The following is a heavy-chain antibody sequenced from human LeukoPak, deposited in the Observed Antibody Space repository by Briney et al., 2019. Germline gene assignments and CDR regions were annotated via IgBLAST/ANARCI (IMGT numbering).Heavy chain of an antibody. CDR2: VSWDGVSR. J-gene: IGHJ2*01. Sequence: GGSLRLSCAASGFTFDDFTMHWVRQSPGKGLEWVSLVSWDGVSRYYADSLEGRFTISRDNSKDSLYLQMNSLRTEDTALYYCAKDGLLEWFPGPRYFDLWGRGTLVSVSS. D-gene: IGHD3-3*01. V-gene: IGHV3-43*01. CDR1: GFTFDDFT. CDR3: AKDGLLEWFPGPRYFDL.